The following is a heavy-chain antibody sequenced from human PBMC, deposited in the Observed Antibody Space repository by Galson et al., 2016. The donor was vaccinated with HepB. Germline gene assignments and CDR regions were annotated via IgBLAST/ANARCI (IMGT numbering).Heavy chain of an antibody. D-gene: IGHD1-26*01. CDR3: ARHFPPLKNFGTYFIDH. J-gene: IGHJ4*02. CDR2: IWNDGSNK. CDR1: GFTVSNNF. V-gene: IGHV3-33*08. Sequence: SLRLSCAASGFTVSNNFMRWVRQAPGKGLEWLAGIWNDGSNKYYVDSVKGRFTISRDNSKNTLYLQMNSLRAEDTAVYYCARHFPPLKNFGTYFIDHWGQGTLVTVSS.